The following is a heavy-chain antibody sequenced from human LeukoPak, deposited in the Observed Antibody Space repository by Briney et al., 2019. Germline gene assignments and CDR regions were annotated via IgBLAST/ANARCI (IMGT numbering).Heavy chain of an antibody. CDR2: IYHSGST. CDR1: GGSISSGGYS. D-gene: IGHD4-17*01. CDR3: ARDIYGDSDY. V-gene: IGHV4-30-2*01. Sequence: SETLSLTCAVSGGSISSGGYSWSWIRQPPGKGLEWIGYIYHSGSTYYNPSLKSRVTISVDRSKNQFSLKLSSVTAADTAVYYCARDIYGDSDYWGQGTLVTVSS. J-gene: IGHJ4*02.